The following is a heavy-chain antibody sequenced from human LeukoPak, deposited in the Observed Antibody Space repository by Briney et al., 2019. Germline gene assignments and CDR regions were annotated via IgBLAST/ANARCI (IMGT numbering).Heavy chain of an antibody. CDR1: GYSFTSYW. CDR2: FYPGDSDT. D-gene: IGHD2-2*01. J-gene: IGHJ4*02. CDR3: ARTGYGQLPTYYFDY. V-gene: IGHV5-51*01. Sequence: GESLKISCKGSGYSFTSYWIGWVRQMPGKGLEWMGIFYPGDSDTRYSPSFQGQVTISADKSISTAYLQWSSLKASDTAMYYCARTGYGQLPTYYFDYWGQGTLVTVSS.